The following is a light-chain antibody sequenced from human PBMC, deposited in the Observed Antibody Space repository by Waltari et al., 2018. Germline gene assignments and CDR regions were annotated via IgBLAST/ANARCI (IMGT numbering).Light chain of an antibody. V-gene: IGKV3-11*01. J-gene: IGKJ4*01. Sequence: EIVLTQSPATLSLSPGERATLSCRASHSVDWYLAWYQQRPGQPPRILIYDTSNRAPGIPARFSGSGSDTDFTLTISSLEPEDFAVYYCQQRRSWPLTFGGGTKVEIE. CDR1: HSVDWY. CDR2: DTS. CDR3: QQRRSWPLT.